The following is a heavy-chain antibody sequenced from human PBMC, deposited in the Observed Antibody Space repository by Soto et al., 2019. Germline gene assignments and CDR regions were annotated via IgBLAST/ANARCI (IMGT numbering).Heavy chain of an antibody. CDR1: GFTFTSSA. V-gene: IGHV1-58*01. D-gene: IGHD3-10*01. CDR3: AAIGQTAQGGPDAFDI. CDR2: IVVGSGNT. Sequence: SVKVSCKASGFTFTSSAVQWVRQARGQRLEWIGWIVVGSGNTNFAQKFQERVTITRDMSTSTAYMELSSLRSEDTAVYYCAAIGQTAQGGPDAFDIWGQGTMVTVSS. J-gene: IGHJ3*02.